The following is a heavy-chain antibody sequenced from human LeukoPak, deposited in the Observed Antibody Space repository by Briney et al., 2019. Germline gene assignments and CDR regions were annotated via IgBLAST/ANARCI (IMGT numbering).Heavy chain of an antibody. J-gene: IGHJ4*02. D-gene: IGHD3-3*01. CDR3: ARSEGGYDFWSGYGLADY. CDR2: INPNSGGT. Sequence: AASVKVSCKTSGYTFTGYYVHWVRQAPGQGLEWMGWINPNSGGTSYAQKFQGRVTMTRDTSISTAYMELSRLRSDDTAVYYCARSEGGYDFWSGYGLADYWGQGTLVTVSS. CDR1: GYTFTGYY. V-gene: IGHV1-2*02.